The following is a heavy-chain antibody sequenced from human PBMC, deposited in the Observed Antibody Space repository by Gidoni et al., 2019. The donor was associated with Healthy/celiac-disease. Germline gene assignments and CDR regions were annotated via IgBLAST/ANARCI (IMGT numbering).Heavy chain of an antibody. V-gene: IGHV3-9*01. CDR2: ISWNSGSI. CDR1: GFTFADYA. CDR3: AKDNQQWLVDWYFDL. J-gene: IGHJ2*01. Sequence: EVQLVESGGGLVQPGRSLSLSCAASGFTFADYAMHWVRQAPGKGLEWVSGISWNSGSIGYADSVKGRFTISRDNAKNSLYLQMNSLRAEDTALYYCAKDNQQWLVDWYFDLWGRGTLVTVSS. D-gene: IGHD6-19*01.